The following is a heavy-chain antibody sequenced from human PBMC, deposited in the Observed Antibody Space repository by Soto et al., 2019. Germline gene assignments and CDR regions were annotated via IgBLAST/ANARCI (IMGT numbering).Heavy chain of an antibody. CDR1: GYTFTSYG. CDR2: ISAYNGNT. D-gene: IGHD4-17*01. CDR3: ARGWNDYGDYRNWLDP. J-gene: IGHJ5*02. V-gene: IGHV1-18*01. Sequence: ASVKVSCKASGYTFTSYGISWVRQAPGQGLEWMGWISAYNGNTNYAQKLQGRVTMTTDTSTSTAYMELRSLRSDDTAVYYCARGWNDYGDYRNWLDPWGQGTLVTVSS.